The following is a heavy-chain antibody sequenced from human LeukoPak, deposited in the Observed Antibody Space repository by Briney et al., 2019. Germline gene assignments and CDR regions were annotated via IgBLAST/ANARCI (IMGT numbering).Heavy chain of an antibody. J-gene: IGHJ3*02. Sequence: PGGSLRLSCAASGFTFSSYSMNWVRQAPGKGLEWVSSISSSSSYIYYADSVKGRFTISRDNAKNSLYLQMNSLRAEDTAVYYCARLSSRAALSAFDIWGQATMVTVSS. V-gene: IGHV3-21*01. D-gene: IGHD3-16*02. CDR1: GFTFSSYS. CDR2: ISSSSSYI. CDR3: ARLSSRAALSAFDI.